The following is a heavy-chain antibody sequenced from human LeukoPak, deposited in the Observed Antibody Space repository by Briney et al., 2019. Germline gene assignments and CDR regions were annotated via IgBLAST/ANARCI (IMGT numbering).Heavy chain of an antibody. J-gene: IGHJ4*02. CDR2: ISGSGGST. V-gene: IGHV3-23*01. D-gene: IGHD2-21*02. CDR3: AKKTSYCGGDCYPYYFDH. Sequence: GGSLRLSCAASGFAFSSYTMGWVRQAPGKGLEWVSAISGSGGSTYYADSVKGRFTISRDNSKNTLYVQMNSLSAEDTAVYYCAKKTSYCGGDCYPYYFDHWGQGTLVTVSS. CDR1: GFAFSSYT.